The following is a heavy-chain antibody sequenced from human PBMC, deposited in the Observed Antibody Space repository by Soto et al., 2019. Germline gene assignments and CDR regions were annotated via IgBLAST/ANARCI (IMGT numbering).Heavy chain of an antibody. CDR2: ISATGKN. D-gene: IGHD1-7*01. CDR1: GGSITDYS. Sequence: QVQLQESGPGRVKPSETLSLTCSVSGGSITDYSWNWIRQSAGKGLEWIGRISATGKNQVNPSLHSRVTMSLDTSKNQFSLKLTSVTAADTAVYYCAGESGENWSYEAYWGQGTLVTVSS. V-gene: IGHV4-4*07. J-gene: IGHJ4*02. CDR3: AGESGENWSYEAY.